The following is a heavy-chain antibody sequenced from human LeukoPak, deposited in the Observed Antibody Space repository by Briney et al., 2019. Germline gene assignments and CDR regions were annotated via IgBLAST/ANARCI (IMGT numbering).Heavy chain of an antibody. J-gene: IGHJ6*04. CDR3: ARDPGGGEVGAPKRMDV. V-gene: IGHV7-4-1*02. CDR2: LNTNTGNP. CDR1: AYTFTSYA. Sequence: GASVKVSCKGSAYTFTSYAMNWVRQAPGQGLEWMGWLNTNTGNPTYAQGSTGRLVFSLDTSVSTAYLQISSLKAEDTAVYYCARDPGGGEVGAPKRMDVWGKGTTVTVSS. D-gene: IGHD1-26*01.